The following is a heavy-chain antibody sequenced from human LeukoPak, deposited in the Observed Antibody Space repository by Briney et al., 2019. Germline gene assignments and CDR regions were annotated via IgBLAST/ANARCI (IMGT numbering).Heavy chain of an antibody. CDR3: ARDRAGTTWYFDL. V-gene: IGHV1-18*04. CDR1: GYTFTSYG. J-gene: IGHJ2*01. CDR2: ISAYNGNT. D-gene: IGHD1-1*01. Sequence: ASVKVSCKASGYTFTSYGISWVRQAPGQGLEWMGWISAYNGNTNYAQKLQGRVTMTTDTSTSTAYMELRSLRSDDTAVYYCARDRAGTTWYFDLWAVAPWSLSPQ.